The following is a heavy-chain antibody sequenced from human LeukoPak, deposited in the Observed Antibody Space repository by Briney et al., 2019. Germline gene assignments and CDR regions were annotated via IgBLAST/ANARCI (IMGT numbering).Heavy chain of an antibody. CDR3: TSDRVNYGLDV. CDR1: GFTFSSYG. CDR2: ISYDGSNK. J-gene: IGHJ6*02. Sequence: PGGSLRLSCAASGFTFSSYGMHWVRQAPGKGLEWVAVISYDGSNKYYADSVKGRFTISRDNAKNTLSLQMNSLRAEDTAVYYCTSDRVNYGLDVWGQGTTVSVSS. V-gene: IGHV3-30*03.